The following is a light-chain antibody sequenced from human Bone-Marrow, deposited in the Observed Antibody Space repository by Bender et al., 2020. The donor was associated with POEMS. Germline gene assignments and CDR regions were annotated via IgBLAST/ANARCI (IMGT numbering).Light chain of an antibody. CDR1: VLSRQY. J-gene: IGLJ1*01. Sequence: SYELTQPPSVSVSPGQTASITCSGDVLSRQYGHWYQQKPGQAPVLVIYKDTERPSGIPERFSGSSSGTTVTLTISGVQAEDEADYYCQSADSSGTNYVFGTGTTVTVL. CDR2: KDT. CDR3: QSADSSGTNYV. V-gene: IGLV3-25*03.